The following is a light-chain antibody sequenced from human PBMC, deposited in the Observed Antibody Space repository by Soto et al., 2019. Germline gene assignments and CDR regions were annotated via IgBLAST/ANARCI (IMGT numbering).Light chain of an antibody. CDR2: GAS. CDR3: QQNGSSPRT. CDR1: QSVDNSN. V-gene: IGKV3-20*01. Sequence: EIVLTQSPGTLSLSPGERATLSCRASQSVDNSNLAWYQQKLGRAPRLLISGASTRATGIPDRFSGSGSETDFTLTIARLEPEDFAVYYCQQNGSSPRTFGQGTRLEIK. J-gene: IGKJ5*01.